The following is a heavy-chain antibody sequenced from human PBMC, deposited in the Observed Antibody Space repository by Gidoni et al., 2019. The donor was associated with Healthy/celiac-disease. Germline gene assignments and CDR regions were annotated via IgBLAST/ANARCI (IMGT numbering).Heavy chain of an antibody. V-gene: IGHV4-39*01. CDR3: ARQTGYCSSTSCLPPRH. CDR2: IYYSGST. J-gene: IGHJ1*01. CDR1: GCSISSSSYY. Sequence: QLQLQESGPGLVKPSETLSLTCTVSGCSISSSSYYWGWIRQPPGKGLEWIGSIYYSGSTYYNPSLKGRVTISVDTAKNQFSLKLSSVTAADTAVYYCARQTGYCSSTSCLPPRHWGQGTLVTVSS. D-gene: IGHD2-2*01.